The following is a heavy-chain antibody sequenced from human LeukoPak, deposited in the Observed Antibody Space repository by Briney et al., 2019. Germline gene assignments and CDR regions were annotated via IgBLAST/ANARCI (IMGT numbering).Heavy chain of an antibody. CDR2: ISDSGGST. J-gene: IGHJ3*02. CDR1: GFTFSSYA. Sequence: GGSLRLSCAASGFTFSSYAMSWVRQAPGKGLEWVSAISDSGGSTYYADSVKGRFTISRDNSKNTLYLQMNSLRAEDTAVYYCAKSRSSFYGDYPDAFDIWGQGTMVTVSS. D-gene: IGHD4-17*01. V-gene: IGHV3-23*01. CDR3: AKSRSSFYGDYPDAFDI.